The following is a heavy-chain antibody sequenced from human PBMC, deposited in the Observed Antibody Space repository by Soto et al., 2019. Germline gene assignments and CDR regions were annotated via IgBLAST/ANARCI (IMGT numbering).Heavy chain of an antibody. J-gene: IGHJ2*01. Sequence: EEQLLESGGGVVQRGGSLRLSCAASGFIFSNYAMTWVRQAPGKGLEWVSRISGRGGSTYYADSVKGRLTVSRDNSKNTLYLQMNSLSAEDTAIYYCARRAGGAVVWYYDLWGRGTLVTV. CDR3: ARRAGGAVVWYYDL. D-gene: IGHD2-21*01. V-gene: IGHV3-23*01. CDR1: GFIFSNYA. CDR2: ISGRGGST.